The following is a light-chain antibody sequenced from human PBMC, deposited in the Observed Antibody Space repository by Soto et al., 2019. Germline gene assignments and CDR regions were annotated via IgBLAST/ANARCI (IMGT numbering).Light chain of an antibody. CDR2: AAY. CDR3: HQYNSSLRT. J-gene: IGKJ1*01. CDR1: QVINSF. Sequence: AIQLTQSPSSLAAAEGDRLNITCRACQVINSFLAWYQQKPGKAPKLLIYAAYSLQTGVPSRFRGSGSGTEFTLTISSLQPDDFATYYCHQYNSSLRTCGQGTKVDI. V-gene: IGKV1-13*02.